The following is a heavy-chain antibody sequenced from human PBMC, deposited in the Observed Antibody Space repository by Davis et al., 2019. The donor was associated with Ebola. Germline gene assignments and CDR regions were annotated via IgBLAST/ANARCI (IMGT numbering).Heavy chain of an antibody. J-gene: IGHJ4*02. CDR3: ARDALYYDFWSGYPDY. CDR1: GFTFSSYW. D-gene: IGHD3-3*01. V-gene: IGHV3-7*03. Sequence: GESLKISCAASGFTFSSYWMSWVRQAPGKGLEWVVNIKQDGSEKYYVDSVKGRFTISRDNAKNSLYLQMNSLRAEDTAVYYCARDALYYDFWSGYPDYWGQGTLVTVSS. CDR2: IKQDGSEK.